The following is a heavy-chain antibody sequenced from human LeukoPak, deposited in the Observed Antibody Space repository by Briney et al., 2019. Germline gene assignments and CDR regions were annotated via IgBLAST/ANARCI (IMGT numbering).Heavy chain of an antibody. CDR3: ARGRAADQLLWYFDY. Sequence: GGSLRLSCAASGFTFSSYEMNWVRQAPAKGLEGVSSISSSGSTKYYADSVKGRFTISRDNAKNSLYLQMNSLRADDTAVYYCARGRAADQLLWYFDYWGQGTLVTVSS. D-gene: IGHD2-2*01. J-gene: IGHJ4*02. CDR1: GFTFSSYE. V-gene: IGHV3-48*03. CDR2: ISSSGSTK.